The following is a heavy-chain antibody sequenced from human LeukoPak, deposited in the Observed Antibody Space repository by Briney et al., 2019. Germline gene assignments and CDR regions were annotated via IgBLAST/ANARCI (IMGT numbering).Heavy chain of an antibody. CDR1: GGSINSSY. J-gene: IGHJ6*04. D-gene: IGHD3-9*01. V-gene: IGHV4-59*01. CDR3: ARKSYDILTGHTAMYA. CDR2: IYYSGST. Sequence: PSETLSLTCAVSGGSINSSYWNCIRQSPGKGLEWIGYIYYSGSTTYNPSLKSRVTISVDTSKNQFSLKMRSVTAADTAVYYCARKSYDILTGHTAMYAWGEGNTVAVSS.